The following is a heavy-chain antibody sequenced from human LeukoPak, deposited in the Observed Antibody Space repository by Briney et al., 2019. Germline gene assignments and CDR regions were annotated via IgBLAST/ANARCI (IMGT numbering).Heavy chain of an antibody. CDR2: ISGSGGST. J-gene: IGHJ6*02. Sequence: PGGSLRLSCAASGFTFSSYAMSWVRQAPGKGLQWVSAISGSGGSTYYADSVKGRFTISRDNSKNTLYLQMNSLRAEDTAVYYCAKEDCSGGSCYMPRGYYGMDVWGQGTTVTVSS. CDR3: AKEDCSGGSCYMPRGYYGMDV. CDR1: GFTFSSYA. D-gene: IGHD2-15*01. V-gene: IGHV3-23*01.